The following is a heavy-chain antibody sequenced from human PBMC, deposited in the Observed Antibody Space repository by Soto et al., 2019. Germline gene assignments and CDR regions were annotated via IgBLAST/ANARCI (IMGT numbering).Heavy chain of an antibody. CDR1: GGSISSGGYY. V-gene: IGHV4-31*03. Sequence: QVQLQESGPGLVKPSQTLSLTCTVSGGSISSGGYYWSWIRQHPGTGLEWIGYISYSGSTYYNPSPKSRVTTSVDTSKTQFSLILNSVTAADTAVYYCARGVLHWGQGTLVTVSS. J-gene: IGHJ4*01. CDR2: ISYSGST. CDR3: ARGVLH.